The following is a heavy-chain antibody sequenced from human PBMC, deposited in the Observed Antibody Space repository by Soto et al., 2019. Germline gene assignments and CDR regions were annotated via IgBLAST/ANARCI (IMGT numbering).Heavy chain of an antibody. CDR2: IYSGNT. J-gene: IGHJ4*01. D-gene: IGHD1-7*01. Sequence: SETLSLTCTISGGSISGYYWTWIRQSPGKGLEYIGYIYSGNTNYNPSLNSRVTISLGTSKNHFSLKLSSVTAADTAVYYCARHSWELRKTFDYWGQGTLVTVSS. CDR1: GGSISGYY. V-gene: IGHV4-59*08. CDR3: ARHSWELRKTFDY.